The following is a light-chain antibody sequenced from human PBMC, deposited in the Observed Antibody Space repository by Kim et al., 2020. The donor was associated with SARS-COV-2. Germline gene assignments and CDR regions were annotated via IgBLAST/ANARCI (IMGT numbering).Light chain of an antibody. CDR3: CSYAGSFTWI. V-gene: IGLV2-11*01. J-gene: IGLJ2*01. Sequence: QSTPTSFTGTSSDVGSYNLVSWYQQAPGQAPKLIIYDVTARPSGVPDRFSGSKSGDTASLTISGLQAEDEADYYCCSYAGSFTWIFGGGTQLTVL. CDR1: SSDVGSYNL. CDR2: DVT.